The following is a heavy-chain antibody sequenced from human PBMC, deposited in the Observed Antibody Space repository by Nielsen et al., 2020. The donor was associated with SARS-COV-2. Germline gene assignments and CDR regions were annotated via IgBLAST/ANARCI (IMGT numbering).Heavy chain of an antibody. CDR3: AKMSPPGIAVGTAEYFQH. CDR2: ISGSGGRT. CDR1: GFTFSSYA. J-gene: IGHJ1*01. Sequence: GESLKLSCAASGFTFSSYAMHWVRQAPVKGLEWVSAISGSGGRTYYADSVKGRFTISRDKSKNTLYVLMNSLRAEDTAVYYCAKMSPPGIAVGTAEYFQHWGQGTLVTVSS. D-gene: IGHD6-19*01. V-gene: IGHV3-23*01.